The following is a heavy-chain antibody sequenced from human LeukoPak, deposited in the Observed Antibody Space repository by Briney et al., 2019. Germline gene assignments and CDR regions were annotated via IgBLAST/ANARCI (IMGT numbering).Heavy chain of an antibody. CDR1: GFTFSSYS. J-gene: IGHJ4*02. CDR3: AREGFGDFDFDY. CDR2: ISSSTSTI. D-gene: IGHD4-17*01. V-gene: IGHV3-48*01. Sequence: GGSLRLSCAASGFTFSSYSMNWVRQAPGKGLEWASYISSSTSTIYYADSVKGRFTISRDNAKNSLYLQMNSLRAEDTAVYYCAREGFGDFDFDYWGQGTLVTVSS.